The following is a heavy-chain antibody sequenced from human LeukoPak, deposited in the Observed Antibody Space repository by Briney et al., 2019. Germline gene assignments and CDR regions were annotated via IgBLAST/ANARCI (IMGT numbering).Heavy chain of an antibody. CDR3: ARVAYYDFWSGYLNY. Sequence: GGPLRLSCAASGFTFSSYWMSWVRQAPGKGLEWVANIKQDGSEKYYVDSVKGRFTISRDNAKNSLYLQMNSLRAEDTAVYYCARVAYYDFWSGYLNYWGQGTLVTVSS. CDR1: GFTFSSYW. J-gene: IGHJ4*02. D-gene: IGHD3-3*01. V-gene: IGHV3-7*01. CDR2: IKQDGSEK.